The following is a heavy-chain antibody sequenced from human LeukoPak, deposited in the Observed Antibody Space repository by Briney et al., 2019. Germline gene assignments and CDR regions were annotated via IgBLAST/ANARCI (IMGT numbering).Heavy chain of an antibody. CDR3: AKGLEGSSGYMDV. Sequence: GGSLRLSCAASGFTFRNYNMNWVRQAPGKGLEWVSSITYTGDYIYSADSLKGRFTISRDNSKNSLYLQMNSLRAEDTALYYCAKGLEGSSGYMDVWGKGTTVTVSS. CDR1: GFTFRNYN. J-gene: IGHJ6*03. D-gene: IGHD1-26*01. V-gene: IGHV3-21*04. CDR2: ITYTGDYI.